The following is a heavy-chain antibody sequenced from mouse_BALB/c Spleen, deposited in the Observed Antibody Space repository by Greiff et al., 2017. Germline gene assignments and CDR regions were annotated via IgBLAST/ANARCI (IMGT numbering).Heavy chain of an antibody. CDR3: TRGVTDYYAMDY. CDR2: IYPSDSYT. J-gene: IGHJ4*01. Sequence: QVQLQQPGAELVRPGASVKLSCKASGYTFTSYWINWVKQRPGQGLEWIGNIYPSDSYTNYNQKFKDKATLTVDKSSSTAYMQLSSPTSEDSAVYYCTRGVTDYYAMDYWGQGTSVTVSA. D-gene: IGHD2-12*01. CDR1: GYTFTSYW. V-gene: IGHV1-69*02.